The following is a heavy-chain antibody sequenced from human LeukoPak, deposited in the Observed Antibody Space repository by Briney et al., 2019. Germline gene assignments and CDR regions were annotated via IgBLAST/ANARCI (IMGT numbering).Heavy chain of an antibody. CDR3: AKDLWFGELLQPPDY. J-gene: IGHJ4*02. CDR1: GFTFSSHS. V-gene: IGHV3-23*01. D-gene: IGHD3-10*01. CDR2: ISGDGGST. Sequence: GGSLRLSCAASGFTFSSHSMNWVRQAPGKGLEWVSGISGDGGSTYYADSVKGRFTISRDNSKNTLYLQMNSLRAEDTAVYYCAKDLWFGELLQPPDYWGQGTLVTVSS.